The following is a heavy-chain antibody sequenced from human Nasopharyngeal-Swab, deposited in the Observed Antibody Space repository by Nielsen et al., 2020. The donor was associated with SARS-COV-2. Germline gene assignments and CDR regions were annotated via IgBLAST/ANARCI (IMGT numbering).Heavy chain of an antibody. D-gene: IGHD3-9*01. CDR2: ISSSSNYI. CDR3: ARGCVLTGPSSYYYGLDV. V-gene: IGHV3-21*01. J-gene: IGHJ6*02. Sequence: GGSLRLSCVTSGFTVSMYSMHWVRQAPGKGLEWVASISSSSNYIYYGDSVKGRFTISRDNAKNSLYLQMNSLRAEDTAVYYCARGCVLTGPSSYYYGLDVWGQGTTVTVSS. CDR1: GFTVSMYS.